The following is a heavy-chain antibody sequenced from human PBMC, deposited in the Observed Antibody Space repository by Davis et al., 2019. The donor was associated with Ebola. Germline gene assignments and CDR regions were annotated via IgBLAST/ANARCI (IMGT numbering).Heavy chain of an antibody. CDR2: ISAYNGNT. CDR1: GYTFTSYG. J-gene: IGHJ4*02. Sequence: ASVKVSCKASGYTFTSYGISWVRQAPGQGLEWMGWISAYNGNTNYAQKLQGRVTMTTDTSTSTAYMELRSLRSDDTAVYYWARDYRIAAAGTGIDYWGQGTLVTVSS. D-gene: IGHD6-13*01. V-gene: IGHV1-18*01. CDR3: ARDYRIAAAGTGIDY.